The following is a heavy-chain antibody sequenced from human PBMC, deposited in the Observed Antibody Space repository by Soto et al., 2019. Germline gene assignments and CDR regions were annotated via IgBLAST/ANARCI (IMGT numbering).Heavy chain of an antibody. Sequence: GGSLRLSCAASGFTFSSYGMHWVRQAPGKGLEWVAVISYDGSNKYYADSVKGRFTISRDNSKNTLYLQMNSLRAEDTAVYYCAKDFDIVTMSHYFDYWGQGTLVTVSS. V-gene: IGHV3-30*18. CDR1: GFTFSSYG. J-gene: IGHJ4*02. CDR3: AKDFDIVTMSHYFDY. D-gene: IGHD4-4*01. CDR2: ISYDGSNK.